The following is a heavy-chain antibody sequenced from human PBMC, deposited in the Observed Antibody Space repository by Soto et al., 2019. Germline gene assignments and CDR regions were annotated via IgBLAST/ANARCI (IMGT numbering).Heavy chain of an antibody. CDR1: GYTFTRYT. D-gene: IGHD2-15*01. J-gene: IGHJ5*02. CDR2: INPDNGNT. Sequence: QVQLVQSGAEVKKPGASVKISCKASGYTFTRYTVNWVRQAPGQRLEWMGWINPDNGNTKSSQKFQDRVIITRDTSASTAYMDPSSLRSEDTAVYYCARGIATGQLDPWGQGTLVTVSS. V-gene: IGHV1-3*01. CDR3: ARGIATGQLDP.